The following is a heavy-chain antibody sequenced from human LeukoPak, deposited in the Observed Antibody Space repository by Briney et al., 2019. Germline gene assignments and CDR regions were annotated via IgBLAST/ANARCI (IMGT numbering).Heavy chain of an antibody. J-gene: IGHJ4*02. CDR1: VYTFTIYD. CDR3: ARDGGADCHSSIDY. D-gene: IGHD2-21*02. Sequence: ASVKVSCKASVYTFTIYDINWVRQATGQGLEWMGWMNPNSGNTGYAQKFPVRVTMTRNTSISTAYMERSSLRSEDTAVYYCARDGGADCHSSIDYWGQGTLVTVSS. CDR2: MNPNSGNT. V-gene: IGHV1-8*01.